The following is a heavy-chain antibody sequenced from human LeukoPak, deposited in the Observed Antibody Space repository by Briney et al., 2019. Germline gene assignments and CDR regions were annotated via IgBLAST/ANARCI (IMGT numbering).Heavy chain of an antibody. V-gene: IGHV4-4*02. D-gene: IGHD3-22*01. J-gene: IGHJ4*02. CDR1: GDSINSLDL. Sequence: SGTLFLTCTVFGDSINSLDLWSWVRQPPGKGLEWIGEMYLSGTTHSNPSVKSRVTISIDKSKNQFFLNLSSVTAADTAVYYCAGLVGRYSSGLYYYYFDYWGQGTLVTVSS. CDR2: MYLSGTT. CDR3: AGLVGRYSSGLYYYYFDY.